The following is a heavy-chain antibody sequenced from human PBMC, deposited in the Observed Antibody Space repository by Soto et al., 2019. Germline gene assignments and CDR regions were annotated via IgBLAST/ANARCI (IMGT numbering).Heavy chain of an antibody. D-gene: IGHD6-19*01. CDR3: ARGPYTGACYPLKGDY. CDR2: INPANGNT. CDR1: GYIFANYA. V-gene: IGHV1-3*01. J-gene: IGHJ4*02. Sequence: ASVKVSCKASGYIFANYAIHWVRQAPGQRLEWMGWINPANGNTKYSQKFQGRVTMTRDTSATTAYMGLNSLRSEDTAVYDCARGPYTGACYPLKGDYWGQGTLVTVSS.